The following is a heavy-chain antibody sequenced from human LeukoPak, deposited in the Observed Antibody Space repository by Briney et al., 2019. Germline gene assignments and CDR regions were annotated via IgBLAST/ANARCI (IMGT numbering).Heavy chain of an antibody. CDR3: ARVGNNWYPLEY. V-gene: IGHV4-59*01. CDR2: IYSSGST. D-gene: IGHD1-1*01. Sequence: PSGTLSLTCTVSGGSISSYYWSWIRQPPGKGLEWIGYIYSSGSTNSNPSLESRVTIPVDTSKNQFSLKLSSVTAADTAVYYRARVGNNWYPLEYWGQGTLVTVSS. J-gene: IGHJ4*02. CDR1: GGSISSYY.